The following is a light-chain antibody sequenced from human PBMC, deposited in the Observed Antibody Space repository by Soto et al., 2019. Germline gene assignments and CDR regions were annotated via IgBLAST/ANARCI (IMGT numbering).Light chain of an antibody. V-gene: IGLV2-14*01. CDR3: ISYKTDDTFV. CDR1: SSDIGASNF. J-gene: IGLJ1*01. CDR2: EAT. Sequence: WITVSCTGTSSDIGASNFVSWYQHLPGRAPKVIIFEATNRPSGVSDRFSGSKAGITASLTISGLQADDEGEYFCISYKTDDTFVFGTGTKVTVL.